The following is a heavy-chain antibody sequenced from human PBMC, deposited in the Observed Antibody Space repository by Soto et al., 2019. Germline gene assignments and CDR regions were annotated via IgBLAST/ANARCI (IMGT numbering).Heavy chain of an antibody. V-gene: IGHV3-15*01. Sequence: GGSLRLSCAASGFTFSNAWMSWVRQAPGKGLEWVGRIKSKTDGGTTDYAAPVKGRFTISRDDSKNTLYLQMNSLKTEDTAVYYCTVTGMYYDFWSGSKHAGCFDYWGQGILVTLSS. CDR3: TVTGMYYDFWSGSKHAGCFDY. CDR2: IKSKTDGGTT. J-gene: IGHJ4*02. CDR1: GFTFSNAW. D-gene: IGHD3-3*01.